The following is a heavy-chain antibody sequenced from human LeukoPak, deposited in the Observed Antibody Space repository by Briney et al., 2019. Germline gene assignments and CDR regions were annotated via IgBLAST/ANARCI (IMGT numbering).Heavy chain of an antibody. CDR3: AKDLHDHGDL. Sequence: GGSLRLSCAASGFTFSSYGMHWVRQAPGKGLEWVALISYDGSNKYYADSVKGRFTISRDNSKNTLYLQMNSLRAEDTAVFYCAKDLHDHGDLWGQGTLVTVSS. V-gene: IGHV3-30*18. D-gene: IGHD4-17*01. CDR1: GFTFSSYG. CDR2: ISYDGSNK. J-gene: IGHJ5*02.